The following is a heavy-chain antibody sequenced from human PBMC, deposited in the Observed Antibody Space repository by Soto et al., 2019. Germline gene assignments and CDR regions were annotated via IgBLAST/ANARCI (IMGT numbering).Heavy chain of an antibody. CDR1: GGSISSGGYY. CDR2: IHYSGST. J-gene: IGHJ4*02. D-gene: IGHD3-10*01. CDR3: ARLTSGPVYFDY. V-gene: IGHV4-31*03. Sequence: QVQLQESGPGLVKPSQTLSLTCTVSGGSISSGGYYWSWIRQPPGKGLEWIGYIHYSGSTYYNPSLKSRVTISVNTSKNQFSRKLSSVTAADTAVYYCARLTSGPVYFDYWGQGTLVTVSS.